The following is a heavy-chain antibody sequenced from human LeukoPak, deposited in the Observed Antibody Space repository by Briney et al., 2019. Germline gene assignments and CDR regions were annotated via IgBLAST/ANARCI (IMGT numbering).Heavy chain of an antibody. CDR1: SGSISGYY. D-gene: IGHD1-14*01. V-gene: IGHV4-59*08. CDR2: IHYSGGT. Sequence: SETLSLTCTVSSGSISGYYWSWIRQPPGKGLEWIGQIHYSGGTIYNPSLKSRVTISVDTSKNQFSLKLSSGSAADTAAYYCARHGTGQKGFKIRGQGTMVTVSS. CDR3: ARHGTGQKGFKI. J-gene: IGHJ3*01.